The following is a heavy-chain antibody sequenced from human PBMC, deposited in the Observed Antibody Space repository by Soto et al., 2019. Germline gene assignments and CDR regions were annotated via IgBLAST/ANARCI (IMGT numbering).Heavy chain of an antibody. CDR3: GRESGETWDYEAS. J-gene: IGHJ5*02. V-gene: IGHV4-4*07. CDR2: LNTYGNT. CDR1: GGSISSYR. Sequence: QVQLQESGPGLVRPSETLSLTCTVSGGSISSYRWSWIRQPAGKGLEWIGRLNTYGNTHYNPSLKRRGTVSVDTSRNQFFLTLRSVTAADSAVYHCGRESGETWDYEASWGQGTAVTVSS. D-gene: IGHD1-7*01.